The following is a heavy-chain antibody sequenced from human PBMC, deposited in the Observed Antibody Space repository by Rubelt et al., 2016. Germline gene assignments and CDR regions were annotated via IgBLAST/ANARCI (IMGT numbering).Heavy chain of an antibody. CDR3: ARSPRYDFEDNWFDP. J-gene: IGHJ5*02. CDR2: INPSGGST. V-gene: IGHV1-46*01. CDR1: GYTFTSYY. D-gene: IGHD3-3*01. Sequence: QVQLVQSGAEVKKPGASVKVSCKASGYTFTSYYMHWVRQAPGQGLEWMGIINPSGGSTSYGQKFQGRVTMTRDTSTSTVYMELSSLRSEDTAVYYCARSPRYDFEDNWFDPWGQGTRATVSS.